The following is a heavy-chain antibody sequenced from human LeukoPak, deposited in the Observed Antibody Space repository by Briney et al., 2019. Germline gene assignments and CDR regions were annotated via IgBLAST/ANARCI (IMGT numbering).Heavy chain of an antibody. J-gene: IGHJ5*02. CDR1: GFIFSDYW. CDR3: ARALSSSWYNWFDP. V-gene: IGHV3-74*01. D-gene: IGHD6-13*01. CDR2: IKSDGSST. Sequence: GGSLRLSCAASGFIFSDYWMHWVRQGPGKGLVWVSRIKSDGSSTSYAESVKGRFTISRDNAKNSLYLQMNSLRAEDTAVYYCARALSSSWYNWFDPWGQGTLVTVSS.